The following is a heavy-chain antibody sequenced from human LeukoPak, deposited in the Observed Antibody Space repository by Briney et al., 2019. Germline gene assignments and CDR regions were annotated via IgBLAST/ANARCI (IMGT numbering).Heavy chain of an antibody. J-gene: IGHJ4*02. D-gene: IGHD2-21*01. V-gene: IGHV3-23*01. CDR1: GFTFSSFA. CDR3: AKYCGGDCFRNFDS. CDR2: IGHGGYDI. Sequence: TGGSLRLSCAASGFTFSSFAMAWVRQAPGRGLEWVAVIGHGGYDIHYADSVKGRFTIHRDNSKNILYLQMSSLRADDTAVYYCAKYCGGDCFRNFDSWGQGALVTVSS.